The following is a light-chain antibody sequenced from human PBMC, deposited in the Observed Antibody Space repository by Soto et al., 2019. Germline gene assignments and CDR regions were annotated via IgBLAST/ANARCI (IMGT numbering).Light chain of an antibody. V-gene: IGKV3-20*01. Sequence: EIVLTQSPGTLSLSPGERATLSCRASQSVSSFYLAWYQQRAGQAPRLLIYGASTRATGIPDRFSGSGSGTDFILTISRLEPEDFAVYYCQQYGRWPRTFGQGTKVDIK. J-gene: IGKJ1*01. CDR3: QQYGRWPRT. CDR1: QSVSSFY. CDR2: GAS.